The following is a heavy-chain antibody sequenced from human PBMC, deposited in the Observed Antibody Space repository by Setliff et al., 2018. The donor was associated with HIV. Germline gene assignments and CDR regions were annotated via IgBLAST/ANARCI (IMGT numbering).Heavy chain of an antibody. D-gene: IGHD1-1*01. CDR3: ARDPTGHYFDF. V-gene: IGHV1-2*02. Sequence: ASVKVSCKASGYTFTGYNIHWVRQAPGQGLEWMGWINSKRGDTNYAQKFQGRVTMTRDTSISTAYMELSRLRSDDTAVYYCARDPTGHYFDFWGQGTLVTVSS. CDR2: INSKRGDT. CDR1: GYTFTGYN. J-gene: IGHJ4*02.